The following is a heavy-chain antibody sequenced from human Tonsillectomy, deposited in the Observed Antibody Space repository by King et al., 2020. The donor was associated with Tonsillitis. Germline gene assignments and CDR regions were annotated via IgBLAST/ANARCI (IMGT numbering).Heavy chain of an antibody. CDR1: GFTFSTSG. CDR3: AGADFWYPFDI. CDR2: IWYDGKNE. J-gene: IGHJ3*02. Sequence: VQLVESGGGVVQPGRSLRLSCAASGFTFSTSGMHWVRQAPGKGLEWVAVIWYDGKNEYYTDSVKGRFTISRDNSKNTVYLQMNSLTVEDTAVYYCAGADFWYPFDIWGQGTMVTVSS. V-gene: IGHV3-33*01. D-gene: IGHD3/OR15-3a*01.